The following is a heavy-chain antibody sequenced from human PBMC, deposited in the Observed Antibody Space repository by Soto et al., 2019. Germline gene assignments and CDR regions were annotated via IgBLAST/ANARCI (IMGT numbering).Heavy chain of an antibody. D-gene: IGHD3-10*01. CDR3: ARDYVLSYSYYYGSGSYSPGYYYYYGMDV. CDR1: GYTFTGYY. V-gene: IGHV1-2*04. J-gene: IGHJ6*02. Sequence: ASVKVSCKASGYTFTGYYMHWVRQAPGQGLEWMGWINPNSGGTNYAQKFQGWVTMTRDTSISTAYMELSRLRSDDTAVYYCARDYVLSYSYYYGSGSYSPGYYYYYGMDVWGQGTTVTVS. CDR2: INPNSGGT.